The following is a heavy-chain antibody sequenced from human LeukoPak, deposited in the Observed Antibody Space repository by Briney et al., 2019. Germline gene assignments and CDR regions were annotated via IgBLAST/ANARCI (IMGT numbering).Heavy chain of an antibody. D-gene: IGHD3-22*01. CDR2: ISSSSTYT. V-gene: IGHV3-11*06. J-gene: IGHJ4*02. CDR1: GFTFRDYF. CDR3: ARSPYYYDTSAYYYFDY. Sequence: GGSLRLSCAASGFTFRDYFMSWLRQAPGKGLEWVSYISSSSTYTNYADSVKGRFTISRDHAKNSLYLQMNSLRAEDTAVYYCARSPYYYDTSAYYYFDYWGQGTLVTVSS.